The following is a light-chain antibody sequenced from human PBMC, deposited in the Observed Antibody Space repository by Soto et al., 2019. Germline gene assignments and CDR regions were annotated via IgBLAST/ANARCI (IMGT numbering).Light chain of an antibody. J-gene: IGKJ5*01. CDR1: QSLSSSY. CDR3: QQYGTLIT. Sequence: EIVLTQSPGTLSLSPGERATLSCRASQSLSSSYLAWYQQKPGQAPRLLIYGSFSRATGIPDRFSGSGYGTDLTLTISRLEPEDSAVYYCQQYGTLITVGQGTRLASK. V-gene: IGKV3-20*01. CDR2: GSF.